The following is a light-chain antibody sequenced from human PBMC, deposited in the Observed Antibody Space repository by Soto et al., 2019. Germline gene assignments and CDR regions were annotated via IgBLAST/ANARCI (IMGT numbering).Light chain of an antibody. CDR3: QQYGTSPWA. J-gene: IGKJ1*01. CDR1: QSVGRNY. V-gene: IGKV3-20*01. CDR2: AAS. Sequence: EIVLTQFPGTLSLSPGERATLSCRASQSVGRNYVAWYQQKPGQAPRVIIYAASNRASGIPDRFSGSGSGSDFTLTIGRLEPEDFAVYSCQQYGTSPWAFGQGTKVEIK.